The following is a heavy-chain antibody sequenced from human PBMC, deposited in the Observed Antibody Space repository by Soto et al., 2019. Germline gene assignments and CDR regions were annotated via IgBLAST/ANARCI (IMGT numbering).Heavy chain of an antibody. D-gene: IGHD3-9*01. CDR1: GGSISSGGYY. Sequence: PSETLSLTCTVSGGSISSGGYYWSWIRQHPGKGLEWIGYIYYSGSTYYNPSLKSRVTISVDTSKNQFSLKLSSVTAADTAVYYCARGTLIYDILTGYYTANWFDPWGQGTLVTVSS. V-gene: IGHV4-31*03. J-gene: IGHJ5*02. CDR2: IYYSGST. CDR3: ARGTLIYDILTGYYTANWFDP.